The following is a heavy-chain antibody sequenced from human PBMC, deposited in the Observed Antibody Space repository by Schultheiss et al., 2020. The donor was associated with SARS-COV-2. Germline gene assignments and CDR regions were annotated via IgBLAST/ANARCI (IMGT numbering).Heavy chain of an antibody. J-gene: IGHJ4*02. D-gene: IGHD6-13*01. Sequence: GGSLRLSCAASGFTFSSYWMSWVRQAPGKGLEWVANIKQDGSEKYYVDSVKGRFTISRDNAKNSLYLQMNSLRAEDTAVYYCARDSLPAAGLLDYWGQGTLVTVSS. CDR2: IKQDGSEK. V-gene: IGHV3-7*03. CDR3: ARDSLPAAGLLDY. CDR1: GFTFSSYW.